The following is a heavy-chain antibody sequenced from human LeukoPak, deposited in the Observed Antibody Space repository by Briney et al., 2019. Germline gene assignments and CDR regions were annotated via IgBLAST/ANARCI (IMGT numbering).Heavy chain of an antibody. V-gene: IGHV3-23*01. D-gene: IGHD3-22*01. CDR3: AKDYYYDSSIFDY. CDR2: ISGSGGST. CDR1: GFTFSSYA. Sequence: PGGPLRLSCAASGFTFSSYAMSWVRQAPGKGLEWVSAISGSGGSTYYADSVKGRFTISRDNSKNTLYLQMNSLRAEDTAVYYCAKDYYYDSSIFDYWGQGTLVTVSS. J-gene: IGHJ4*02.